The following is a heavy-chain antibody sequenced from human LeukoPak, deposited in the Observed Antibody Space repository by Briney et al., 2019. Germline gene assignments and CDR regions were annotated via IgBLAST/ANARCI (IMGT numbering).Heavy chain of an antibody. D-gene: IGHD2-21*02. V-gene: IGHV3-64*01. J-gene: IGHJ3*02. CDR1: GFTFSSYA. Sequence: GGSLRLSCAASGFTFSSYAMHWVRQAPGKGLEYVSAISSNGGSTYYANSVKGRFTISRDNSKNTLYLQMGSLRAEDMAVYYCARASCGGDCYLWYDAFDIWGQGTMVTVSS. CDR3: ARASCGGDCYLWYDAFDI. CDR2: ISSNGGST.